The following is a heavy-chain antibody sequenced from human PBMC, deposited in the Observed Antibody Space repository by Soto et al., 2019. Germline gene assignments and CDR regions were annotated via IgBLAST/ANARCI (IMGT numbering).Heavy chain of an antibody. CDR1: GFTFSSYA. Sequence: PGGSLRLSCAASGFTFSSYAMSWVRQAPGKGLEWVSAISGSGGSTYYADSVKGRFTISRDNSKNTPYLQMNSLRAEDTAVYYCAKDTLYHVFGSVNLPGMDVWGQGTTVTVSS. CDR3: AKDTLYHVFGSVNLPGMDV. V-gene: IGHV3-23*01. J-gene: IGHJ6*02. CDR2: ISGSGGST. D-gene: IGHD3-3*01.